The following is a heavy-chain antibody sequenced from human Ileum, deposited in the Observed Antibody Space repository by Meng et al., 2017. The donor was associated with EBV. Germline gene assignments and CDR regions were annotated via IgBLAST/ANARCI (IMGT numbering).Heavy chain of an antibody. CDR1: GGSVSSSSW. Sequence: QAQRQEAGPVLVWPSGTLSLTCAVSGGSVSSSSWWSWVRQPPGKGLEWIGEIYHSGSTNYNPSLKSRVTISVDKSKNQFSLNLSSVTAADTAVYYCARVGQWLPIDYWGQGTLVTVSS. J-gene: IGHJ4*02. CDR3: ARVGQWLPIDY. D-gene: IGHD6-19*01. V-gene: IGHV4-4*02. CDR2: IYHSGST.